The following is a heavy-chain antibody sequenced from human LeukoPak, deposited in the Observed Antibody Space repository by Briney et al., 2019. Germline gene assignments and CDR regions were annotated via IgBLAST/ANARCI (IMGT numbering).Heavy chain of an antibody. CDR1: GFTFSSYS. D-gene: IGHD2/OR15-2a*01. CDR3: ARVRSRNWFDA. CDR2: ISSSSSTI. Sequence: GGSLRLSCAASGFTFSSYSMNWVRQAPGKGLGWVSYISSSSSTIYYADSVKGRFTISRDNAKNSLYLQMNSLRAEDTAVYYCARVRSRNWFDAWGQGTLVTVSS. V-gene: IGHV3-48*01. J-gene: IGHJ5*02.